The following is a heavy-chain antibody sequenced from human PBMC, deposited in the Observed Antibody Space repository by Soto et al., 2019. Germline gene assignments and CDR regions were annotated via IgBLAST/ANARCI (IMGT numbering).Heavy chain of an antibody. Sequence: PSETLSLTCRVSEAYIRTSSYYWGWISQPPGKGLEWIGSIDYRGSPYHSPSLKSRVTMSIDTSKNKFSLKLSSVTAADTAVYYCARQMVTAKVFDYWGQGTLVTVSS. CDR2: IDYRGSP. V-gene: IGHV4-39*01. J-gene: IGHJ4*02. CDR1: EAYIRTSSYY. CDR3: ARQMVTAKVFDY. D-gene: IGHD2-21*02.